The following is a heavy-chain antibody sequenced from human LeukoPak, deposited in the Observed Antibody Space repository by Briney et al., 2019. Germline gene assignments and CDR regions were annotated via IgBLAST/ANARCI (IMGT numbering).Heavy chain of an antibody. CDR3: AKGGDSSCHGCWFDP. J-gene: IGHJ5*02. CDR1: GFTFSSYF. V-gene: IGHV3-23*01. Sequence: GGSLRLSCAASGFTFSSYFMIWVRQAPGKGLEWGSSISRSGDSAYYAAPVKGRFTTSRDNSRDTLYLQMNSLRGEDTGVYYCAKGGDSSCHGCWFDPWGQGTLVTVSS. D-gene: IGHD2-2*01. CDR2: ISRSGDSA.